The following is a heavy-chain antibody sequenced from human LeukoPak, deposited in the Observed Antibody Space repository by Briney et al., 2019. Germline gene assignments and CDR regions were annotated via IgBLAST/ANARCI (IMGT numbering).Heavy chain of an antibody. D-gene: IGHD6-6*01. CDR1: DYTFTSYG. CDR2: ISAYNGNT. Sequence: GASVKVSCKGSDYTFTSYGISWVRQAPGQGLEWMGWISAYNGNTNYAQKFQGRVTITADKSTSTAYMELSSLRSEDTAVYYCARGWTSSSLDYWGQGTLVTVSS. CDR3: ARGWTSSSLDY. J-gene: IGHJ4*02. V-gene: IGHV1-18*01.